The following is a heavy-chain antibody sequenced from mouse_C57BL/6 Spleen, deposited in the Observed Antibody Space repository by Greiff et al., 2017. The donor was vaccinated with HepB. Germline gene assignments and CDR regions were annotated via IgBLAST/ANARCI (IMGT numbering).Heavy chain of an antibody. CDR1: GYTFTSYW. Sequence: VQLQESGAELVRPGTSVKLSCKASGYTFTSYWMHWVKQRPGQGLEWIGVIDPSDSYTNYNQKFKGKATLTVDTSSSTDYMQLSSLTSEDSAVYYCARDYGSSSFDYWGQGTTLTVSS. CDR3: ARDYGSSSFDY. J-gene: IGHJ2*01. CDR2: IDPSDSYT. V-gene: IGHV1-59*01. D-gene: IGHD1-1*01.